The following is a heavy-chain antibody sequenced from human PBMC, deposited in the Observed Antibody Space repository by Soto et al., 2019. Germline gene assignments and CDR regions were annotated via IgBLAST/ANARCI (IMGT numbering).Heavy chain of an antibody. CDR1: GGSISSSSYF. J-gene: IGHJ4*02. D-gene: IGHD1-1*01. Sequence: QLQLQESGPGLVKPSETLSLTCTVSGGSISSSSYFWGWIRQPPGKGLEWIGSIYSGSTYYNPSLKSRVPISVDTSKNQFSRKLSSVTAADTAVYYCARHDWNGVDYWGQGTLVTVSS. V-gene: IGHV4-39*01. CDR3: ARHDWNGVDY. CDR2: IYSGST.